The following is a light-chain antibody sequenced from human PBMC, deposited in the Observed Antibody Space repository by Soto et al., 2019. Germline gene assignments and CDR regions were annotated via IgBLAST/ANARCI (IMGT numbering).Light chain of an antibody. CDR3: QQYVSSPLYT. CDR1: QSVGSTH. J-gene: IGKJ2*01. Sequence: EIVLTQSPGTLSLSPGERATLSCRASQSVGSTHLAWYQQKPGQAPRLLIYGASSRATGIPDRFSGSGSGTHFTLTISRLEPEDFAVYYCQQYVSSPLYTFGQGTKLEIK. CDR2: GAS. V-gene: IGKV3-20*01.